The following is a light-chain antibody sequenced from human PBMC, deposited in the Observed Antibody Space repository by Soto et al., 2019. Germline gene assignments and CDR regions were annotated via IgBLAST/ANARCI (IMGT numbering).Light chain of an antibody. CDR3: QSYDSRLTTFV. CDR2: GDN. CDR1: SSNIGAEYD. J-gene: IGLJ1*01. V-gene: IGLV1-40*01. Sequence: VLTQPPSVSGAPGQRVAISCTGSSSNIGAEYDVHWYQQLPGTAPKRLIYGDNNRPSGGPDRFSGSKSGTSASLAITGLQPEDEADYYCQSYDSRLTTFVFGNGTKVTV.